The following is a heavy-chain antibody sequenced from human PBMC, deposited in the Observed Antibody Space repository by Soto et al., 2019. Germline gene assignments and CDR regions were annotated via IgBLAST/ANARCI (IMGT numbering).Heavy chain of an antibody. CDR2: IYYAGTT. CDR3: ARLGAYYQAMDS. V-gene: IGHV4-4*02. Sequence: PSETLSLTCAVSGGSLSSSNWWSWIRQPPGKGLEWIGYIYYAGTTTYNPSLQSRVSISLDTSKNEVSLNLTSVTAADTAVYFCARLGAYYQAMDSWGQGTLVTVSS. D-gene: IGHD3-22*01. J-gene: IGHJ1*01. CDR1: GGSLSSSNW.